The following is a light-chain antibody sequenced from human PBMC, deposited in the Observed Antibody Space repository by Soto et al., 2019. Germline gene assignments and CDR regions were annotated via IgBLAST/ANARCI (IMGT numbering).Light chain of an antibody. V-gene: IGKV3-15*01. CDR3: QQYNNWPLT. CDR1: QTVYNN. CDR2: GSS. J-gene: IGKJ4*01. Sequence: EIVMTQSPATLSVSPVERATLSCRASQTVYNNLAWYQQKPGQAPRLLIYGSSARATGIPARFSGSGSGTDFTLTISGLQSDDFIVYYCQQYNNWPLTFGGGTKVEIK.